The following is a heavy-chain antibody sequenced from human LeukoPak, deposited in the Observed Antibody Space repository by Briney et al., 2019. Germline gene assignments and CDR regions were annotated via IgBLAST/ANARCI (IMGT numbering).Heavy chain of an antibody. Sequence: EASVKVSCKASGYTFTSYGISWVRQAPGQGLEWMGWISAYNGNTNYAQKLQGRVTMTTDTSTSTAYMELRSLRSDDTAVYYCAKGHPVYYYYYMDVWGKGTTVTVSS. J-gene: IGHJ6*03. CDR1: GYTFTSYG. CDR2: ISAYNGNT. V-gene: IGHV1-18*01. CDR3: AKGHPVYYYYYMDV.